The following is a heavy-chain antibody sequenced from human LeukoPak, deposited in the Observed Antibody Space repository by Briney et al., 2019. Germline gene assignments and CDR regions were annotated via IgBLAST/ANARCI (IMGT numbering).Heavy chain of an antibody. CDR3: AKDIFSRVVVEGAGNY. D-gene: IGHD3-22*01. Sequence: GGSLRLSCAASGFTLSDYGMTWVRQAPGKGLEWVSTLTDIGSTTYYPDSVKGRFTISRDNSKNSLYLQMNSLRTEDTALYYCAKDIFSRVVVEGAGNYWGQGTLVTVSS. CDR2: LTDIGSTT. CDR1: GFTLSDYG. J-gene: IGHJ4*02. V-gene: IGHV3-43*02.